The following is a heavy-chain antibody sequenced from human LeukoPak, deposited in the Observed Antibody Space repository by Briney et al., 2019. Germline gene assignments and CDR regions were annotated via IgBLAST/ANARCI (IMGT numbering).Heavy chain of an antibody. J-gene: IGHJ4*02. CDR3: AKDDYGDY. CDR2: ISYDGSNK. CDR1: GFTFSSYA. Sequence: GGSLRLSCAASGFTFSSYAMHWVRQAPGKGLEWVAVISYDGSNKYYADSVKGRFTISRDNSKNTLYLQMNSLRAEDTAVYYCAKDDYGDYWGQGTLVTVSS. V-gene: IGHV3-30-3*02.